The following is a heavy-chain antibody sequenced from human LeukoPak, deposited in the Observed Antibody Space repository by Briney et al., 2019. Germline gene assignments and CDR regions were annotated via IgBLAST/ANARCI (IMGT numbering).Heavy chain of an antibody. CDR1: GFTFSSYE. CDR3: ARSLPHYGMDV. V-gene: IGHV3-48*03. Sequence: GGSLRLSCAASGFTFSSYEMNWVRQAPGKGLEWVSYISSSGSTIYYADSVTGRFTISRDNAKNSLYLQMNSLRAEDTAVYYCARSLPHYGMDVWGQGTTVTVSS. J-gene: IGHJ6*02. CDR2: ISSSGSTI.